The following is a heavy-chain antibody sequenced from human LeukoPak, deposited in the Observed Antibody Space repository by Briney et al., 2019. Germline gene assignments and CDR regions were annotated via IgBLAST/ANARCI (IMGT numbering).Heavy chain of an antibody. CDR3: ARPGPTVRYFDY. Sequence: GESLKISCKVSGYSFTTYWIAWVRQMPGKGLEWMGIIYPGDSDTRYSPPFQGQVTISADKSISTAYLQWSSLKASDTAMYYCARPGPTVRYFDYWGQGTLVTVSS. CDR2: IYPGDSDT. D-gene: IGHD1-1*01. CDR1: GYSFTTYW. J-gene: IGHJ4*02. V-gene: IGHV5-51*01.